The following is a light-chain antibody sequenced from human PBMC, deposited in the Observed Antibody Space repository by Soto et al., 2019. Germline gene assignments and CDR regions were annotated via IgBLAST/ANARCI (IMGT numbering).Light chain of an antibody. CDR2: KAS. CDR3: QQYNSYLLT. J-gene: IGKJ4*01. CDR1: QSISSW. Sequence: DIQMTQSPSTLSASVGDRVTITCRASQSISSWLAWYQQKPGKAPKLLIFKASSLESGVPSRFSGSGSGTEFTLTISSLQPDDFATYYCQQYNSYLLTFGGGTKVEIK. V-gene: IGKV1-5*03.